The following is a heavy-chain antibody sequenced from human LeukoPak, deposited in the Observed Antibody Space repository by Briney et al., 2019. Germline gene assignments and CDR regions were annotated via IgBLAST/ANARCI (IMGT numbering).Heavy chain of an antibody. CDR2: ISGSGGST. J-gene: IGHJ6*02. CDR3: AKAPVASGRSYYYYGVDL. V-gene: IGHV3-23*01. Sequence: GGSLRLSCAASGFTFSSYAMSWVRQAPGKGLEWDSAISGSGGSTYYPDSVKGRFTISRDNSKNTLYLQMNSLRAEDTAVYYCAKAPVASGRSYYYYGVDLWGQGTTVTVSS. D-gene: IGHD2-2*01. CDR1: GFTFSSYA.